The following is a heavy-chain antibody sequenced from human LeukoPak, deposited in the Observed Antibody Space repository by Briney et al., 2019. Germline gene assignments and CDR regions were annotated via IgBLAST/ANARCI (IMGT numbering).Heavy chain of an antibody. V-gene: IGHV4-39*07. CDR2: IYYSGST. CDR3: ASPLSSSGYYYDAFDI. D-gene: IGHD3-22*01. Sequence: PSETLSLTCTVSGGSISSSSYYWGWIRQPPGKGLEWIGSIYYSGSTYYNPSLKSRVTISVDTSKNQFSLKLSSVTAADTAVYYCASPLSSSGYYYDAFDIWGQGTMVTVSS. J-gene: IGHJ3*02. CDR1: GGSISSSSYY.